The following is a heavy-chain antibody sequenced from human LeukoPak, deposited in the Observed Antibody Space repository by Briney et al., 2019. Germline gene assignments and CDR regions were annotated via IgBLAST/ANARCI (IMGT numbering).Heavy chain of an antibody. CDR2: ISAYNGNT. Sequence: GASVKVSCKASGYTFTSYYMHWVRQAPGQGLEWMGWISAYNGNTNYAQKLQGRVTMTTDTSTSTAYMELRSLRSDDTAVYYCARSADYGGNSGNFDYWGQGTLVTVSS. D-gene: IGHD4-23*01. J-gene: IGHJ4*02. CDR1: GYTFTSYY. CDR3: ARSADYGGNSGNFDY. V-gene: IGHV1-18*04.